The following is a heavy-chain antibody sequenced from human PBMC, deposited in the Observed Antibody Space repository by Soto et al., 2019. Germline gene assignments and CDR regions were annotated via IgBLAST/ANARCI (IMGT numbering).Heavy chain of an antibody. D-gene: IGHD3-3*01. CDR3: ARHKGSVTIFGVVSYGMDV. V-gene: IGHV5-51*01. J-gene: IGHJ6*02. CDR1: GYSVTSYW. Sequence: REAVKLSWEGSGYSVTSYWIGWVRQMPGKGLEWMGIIYPGDSDPRYSPSFQGQVTTSADKSISTAYLPWSSLKASGTAMYYCARHKGSVTIFGVVSYGMDVWGQGTTVTVSS. CDR2: IYPGDSDP.